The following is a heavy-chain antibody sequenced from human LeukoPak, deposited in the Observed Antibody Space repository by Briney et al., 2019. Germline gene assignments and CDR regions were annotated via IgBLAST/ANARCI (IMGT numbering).Heavy chain of an antibody. CDR2: INPDSGGT. CDR1: GYSFTGYY. V-gene: IGHV1-2*02. D-gene: IGHD4-11*01. Sequence: ASVKVSCKASGYSFTGYYMHWVRQAPGQGLEWMGWINPDSGGTNYAQKLQGRVTMTRDTSITTAYMELSRLTSDDTAVYYCASGYSDYADYYNYYMDVWGKGTTVTVSS. J-gene: IGHJ6*03. CDR3: ASGYSDYADYYNYYMDV.